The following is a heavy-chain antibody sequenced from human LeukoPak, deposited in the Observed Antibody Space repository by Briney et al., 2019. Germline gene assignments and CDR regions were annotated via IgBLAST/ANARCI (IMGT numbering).Heavy chain of an antibody. CDR1: GYTFTGYY. CDR3: ARKRMGGNVRYYYMDV. V-gene: IGHV1-2*02. J-gene: IGHJ6*03. CDR2: INPNSGGT. D-gene: IGHD4-23*01. Sequence: ASVKVSCKASGYTFTGYYMHWVRQAPGQGLGWMGWINPNSGGTNYAQKFQGRVTMTRDTSISTAYMELSRLRSDDTAVYYCARKRMGGNVRYYYMDVWGKGTTVTISS.